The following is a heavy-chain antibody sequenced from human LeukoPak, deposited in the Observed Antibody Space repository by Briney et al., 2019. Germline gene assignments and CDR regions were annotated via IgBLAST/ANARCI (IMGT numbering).Heavy chain of an antibody. CDR2: IKQDGSEK. J-gene: IGHJ4*02. CDR3: ARDRNYDFCAD. D-gene: IGHD3-3*01. Sequence: GGSLRLSCAASGFTFSSYWMSWVRQAPGKGLEWVANIKQDGSEKYYVDSVKGRFTISRDNAKNSLYLQMNSLIAEDTAVYYCARDRNYDFCADWGQGPLVTVSS. V-gene: IGHV3-7*01. CDR1: GFTFSSYW.